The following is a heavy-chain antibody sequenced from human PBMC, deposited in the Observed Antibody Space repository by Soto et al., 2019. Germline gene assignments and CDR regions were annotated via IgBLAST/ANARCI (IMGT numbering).Heavy chain of an antibody. V-gene: IGHV1-69*01. J-gene: IGHJ2*01. Sequence: QVQLVQSGAEVRNPGSSVKVSCKSSGGIFRSNAISWVRQAPGQGLEWMGAIIPQFHTPYYAQKFQGRVTITADERTSTAYMALTSLSPDDTAVYFGARDSADTPMVYWGRGPLLTVSS. CDR3: ARDSADTPMVY. CDR2: IIPQFHTP. CDR1: GGIFRSNA. D-gene: IGHD5-18*01.